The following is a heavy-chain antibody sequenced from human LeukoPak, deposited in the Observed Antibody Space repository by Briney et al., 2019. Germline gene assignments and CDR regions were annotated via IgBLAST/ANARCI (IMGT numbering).Heavy chain of an antibody. Sequence: ATVEISCKVSGYTFTDYYMHWVQQAPGKGLEWMGLVDPEDGETIYAEKFQGRVTITADTSTDTAYMELSSLRSEDTAVYYCATDPPYSGYDYRGSRSWYQSDYWGQGTLVTVSS. CDR3: ATDPPYSGYDYRGSRSWYQSDY. CDR1: GYTFTDYY. V-gene: IGHV1-69-2*01. D-gene: IGHD5-12*01. J-gene: IGHJ4*02. CDR2: VDPEDGET.